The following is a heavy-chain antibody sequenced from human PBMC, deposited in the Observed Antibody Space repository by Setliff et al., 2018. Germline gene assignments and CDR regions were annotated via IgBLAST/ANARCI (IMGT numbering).Heavy chain of an antibody. V-gene: IGHV3-48*01. Sequence: GSLRLSCGASGFTFTSYSMTWVRQAPGKGLEWVSSISSSSSTIRYADSVKGRFTISRDNAKNSLYLQMNSLRAEDTAVYYCARSGNYRVDYWGQGTLVTVSS. CDR3: ARSGNYRVDY. D-gene: IGHD1-26*01. CDR1: GFTFTSYS. J-gene: IGHJ4*02. CDR2: ISSSSSTI.